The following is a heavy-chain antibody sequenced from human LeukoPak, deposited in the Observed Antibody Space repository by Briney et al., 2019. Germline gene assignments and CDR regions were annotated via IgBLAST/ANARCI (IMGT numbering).Heavy chain of an antibody. CDR3: AKDPVVATTPIDY. J-gene: IGHJ4*02. V-gene: IGHV3-23*01. D-gene: IGHD2-15*01. CDR2: IGSSGIGT. Sequence: GGSLRLSCAASGFTFSNYGMSWIRQAPGKGLEWVSSIGSSGIGTYYADSVKGRFTISRDNSKNTLDLEMKSLRAEDTAVYYCAKDPVVATTPIDYWGQGTLVTVSS. CDR1: GFTFSNYG.